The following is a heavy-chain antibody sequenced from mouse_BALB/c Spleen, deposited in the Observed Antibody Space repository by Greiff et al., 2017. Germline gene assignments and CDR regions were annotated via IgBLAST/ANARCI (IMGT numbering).Heavy chain of an antibody. Sequence: EVMLVESGGDLVKPGGSLKLSCAASGFTFSSYAMSWVRQTPEKRLEWVATISSGGSYTYYPDSVKGRFTISRDNAKNTLYLQMSSLRSEDTAMYYCARHYYGSFDYWGQGTTLTVSS. CDR2: ISSGGSYT. V-gene: IGHV5-9-3*01. J-gene: IGHJ2*01. CDR1: GFTFSSYA. CDR3: ARHYYGSFDY. D-gene: IGHD1-1*01.